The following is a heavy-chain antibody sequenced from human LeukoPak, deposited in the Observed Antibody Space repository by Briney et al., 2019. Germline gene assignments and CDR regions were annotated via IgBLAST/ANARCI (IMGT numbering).Heavy chain of an antibody. V-gene: IGHV4-61*02. D-gene: IGHD6-19*01. CDR1: GGSISSGSYY. CDR3: ARRRDSSGWYGPGGNWFDP. J-gene: IGHJ5*02. Sequence: SETLSLTCTVSGGSISSGSYYWSWIRQPAGKGLEWTGRIYTSGSTNYNPSLKSRVTISVDTSKNQFSLKLSSVTAADTAVYYCARRRDSSGWYGPGGNWFDPWGQGTLVTVSS. CDR2: IYTSGST.